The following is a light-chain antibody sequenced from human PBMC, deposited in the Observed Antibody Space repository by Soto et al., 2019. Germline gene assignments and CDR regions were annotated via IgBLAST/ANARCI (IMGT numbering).Light chain of an antibody. V-gene: IGKV3-15*01. CDR1: QSIDIN. CDR2: GAS. J-gene: IGKJ1*01. Sequence: EIVMTQSPATLSVSPGERATLSCRASQSIDINVAWYQQKPGQAPRLLFHGASTRAAGTPARFSGSGSGTDFTLTINSLQSEDFAFYYCQQYQSWPPWTFGQGTKVEVK. CDR3: QQYQSWPPWT.